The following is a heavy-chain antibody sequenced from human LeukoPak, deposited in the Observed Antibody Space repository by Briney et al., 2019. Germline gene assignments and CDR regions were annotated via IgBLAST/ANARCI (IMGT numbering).Heavy chain of an antibody. CDR2: IKSKTDGGTT. CDR3: ARDRARITNNWFDP. V-gene: IGHV3-15*01. CDR1: GFTFGNAW. J-gene: IGHJ5*02. D-gene: IGHD3-10*01. Sequence: GGSLRLSCAASGFTFGNAWMSWVRQAPGKGLEWVGRIKSKTDGGTTDYAAPVKGRFTISRDDSKNMLYLQMNSLRTEDTAVYYCARDRARITNNWFDPWGQGTLVTVSS.